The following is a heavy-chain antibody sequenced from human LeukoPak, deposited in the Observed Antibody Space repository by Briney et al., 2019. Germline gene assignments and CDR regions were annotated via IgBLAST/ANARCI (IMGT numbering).Heavy chain of an antibody. D-gene: IGHD3-16*01. CDR3: AKDNSYDYVWGSSSH. CDR1: GFTVSSNY. J-gene: IGHJ4*02. CDR2: ISWNSGSI. V-gene: IGHV3-9*01. Sequence: GGSLRLSCAASGFTVSSNYMSWVRQAPGKGLEWVSGISWNSGSIGYADSVKGRFTISRDNAKNSQYLQMNSLRAEDTALYYCAKDNSYDYVWGSSSHWGQGTLVTVSS.